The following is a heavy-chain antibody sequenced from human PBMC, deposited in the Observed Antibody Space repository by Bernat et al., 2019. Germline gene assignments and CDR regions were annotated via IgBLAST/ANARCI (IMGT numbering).Heavy chain of an antibody. CDR1: GYSFTNYW. V-gene: IGHV5-51*01. CDR3: ARHTTGINDY. D-gene: IGHD2-8*01. CDR2: IYSGDSEI. J-gene: IGHJ4*02. Sequence: EVQLVQSGAEVKKPGESLKISCKGSGYSFTNYWIAWLRQMPGKGLEWMGVIYSGDSEIRYSTSFQGQVTISADTSISTACLQWSSLKASDTAMYYCARHTTGINDYWGQGTLVTVSS.